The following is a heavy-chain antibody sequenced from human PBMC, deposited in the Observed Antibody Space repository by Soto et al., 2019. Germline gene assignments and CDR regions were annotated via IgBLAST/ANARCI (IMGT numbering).Heavy chain of an antibody. CDR3: ATTSDVVVAATGSAEYAFDI. V-gene: IGHV1-24*01. CDR1: GYTLTELS. D-gene: IGHD2-15*01. CDR2: FDPEDGET. Sequence: ASVKVSCKVSGYTLTELSMHWVRQAPGKGLEWMGGFDPEDGETIYAQKFQGRVTMTEDTSTDTAYMELSSLRSEDTAVYYCATTSDVVVAATGSAEYAFDIWGQGTMVTVSS. J-gene: IGHJ3*02.